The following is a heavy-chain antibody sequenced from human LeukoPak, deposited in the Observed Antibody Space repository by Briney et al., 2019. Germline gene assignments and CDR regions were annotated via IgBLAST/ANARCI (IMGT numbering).Heavy chain of an antibody. V-gene: IGHV3-48*03. J-gene: IGHJ6*03. CDR2: ISNIGDTI. CDR3: AKDATAAAGTVYMDV. CDR1: GFTFSNYE. D-gene: IGHD6-13*01. Sequence: GGSLRLSCAASGFTFSNYEMNWVRQAPGKGLEWISHISNIGDTIHYADSVEGRFTISRDNAKNSLYLQMDSLRAEDSAVYYCAKDATAAAGTVYMDVWGKGTTVTVSS.